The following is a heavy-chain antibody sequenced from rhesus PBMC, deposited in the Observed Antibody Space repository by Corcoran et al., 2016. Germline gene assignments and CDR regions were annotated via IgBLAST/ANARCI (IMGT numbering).Heavy chain of an antibody. CDR2: ITCSGRST. Sequence: QLQLQESGPGLVKPSETLSLTCAVSGGSISSNYWNWIRQPPGKGLEWIGRITCSGRSTDYNPSLKSRVTIYTDTSKKQFSLKLISVTAADTAVYYCAREYNWNYYFDYWGQGVLVTVSS. D-gene: IGHD1-26*01. V-gene: IGHV4-173*01. J-gene: IGHJ4*01. CDR3: AREYNWNYYFDY. CDR1: GGSISSNY.